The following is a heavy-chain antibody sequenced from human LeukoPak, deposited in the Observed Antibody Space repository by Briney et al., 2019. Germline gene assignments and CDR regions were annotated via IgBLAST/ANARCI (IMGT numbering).Heavy chain of an antibody. Sequence: PGRSLRLSCTAYGFTFGDYAMRWDRQAPGKGRVGVGFIRSKAYGGTTEYAASVKGRFTISRDDSKSIAYLQMNSLKTEDTAVYYCTRRGWYAYWGQGTLVTVSS. CDR1: GFTFGDYA. CDR2: IRSKAYGGTT. D-gene: IGHD6-19*01. V-gene: IGHV3-49*04. CDR3: TRRGWYAY. J-gene: IGHJ4*02.